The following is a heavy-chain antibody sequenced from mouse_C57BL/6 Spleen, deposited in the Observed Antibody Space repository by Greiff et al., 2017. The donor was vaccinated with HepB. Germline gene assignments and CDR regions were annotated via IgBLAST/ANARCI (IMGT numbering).Heavy chain of an antibody. CDR1: GFTFSDYY. D-gene: IGHD2-13*01. CDR2: INYDGSST. Sequence: EVQWVESEGGLVQPGSSMKLSCTASGFTFSDYYMAWVRQVPEKGLEWVANINYDGSSTYYLDSLKSRFIISRDNAKNILYLQMSSLKSEDTATYYCARERLTGYFDYWGQGTTLTVSS. V-gene: IGHV5-16*01. CDR3: ARERLTGYFDY. J-gene: IGHJ2*01.